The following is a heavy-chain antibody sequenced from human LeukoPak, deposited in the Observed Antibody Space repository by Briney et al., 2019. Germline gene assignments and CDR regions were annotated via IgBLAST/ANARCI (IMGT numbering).Heavy chain of an antibody. J-gene: IGHJ4*02. CDR1: GCIFTNYG. D-gene: IGHD5-24*01. CDR2: ISGYQGSK. V-gene: IGHV1-18*01. Sequence: ASVKVSCKASGCIFTNYGITWVRQAPGQGVEGMGWISGYQGSKKYAQNFQGRVIMTIDTSTNTAYMDLRSLRSDDTAIYFCARSDLSTITAGPFNYWDQGTLVAVAS. CDR3: ARSDLSTITAGPFNY.